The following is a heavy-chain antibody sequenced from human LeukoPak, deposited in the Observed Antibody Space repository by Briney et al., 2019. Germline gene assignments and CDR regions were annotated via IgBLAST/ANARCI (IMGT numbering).Heavy chain of an antibody. Sequence: SETLSLTCTVSGGSISNYYWGWIRQPPGMGLGWIGSIYYSGNTYYNPSLKSRVTISLDTSKNQFSLKLSSVTAADTDVYYCARDTYYYDSSGYWADYWGQGTLVTVSS. J-gene: IGHJ4*02. CDR2: IYYSGNT. V-gene: IGHV4-39*07. CDR1: GGSISNYY. CDR3: ARDTYYYDSSGYWADY. D-gene: IGHD3-22*01.